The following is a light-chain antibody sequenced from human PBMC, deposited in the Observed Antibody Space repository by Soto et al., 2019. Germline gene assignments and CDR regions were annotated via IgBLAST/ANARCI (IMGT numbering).Light chain of an antibody. Sequence: DIQMTQSPSTLSASVGDRVTITCRASQSIGSWLAWYQQKPGKAPKLLIYKASSLESGVPSRFSGSGSGTEFTLPISSLQADDFSSYYCQQYGSYSPWTFGQGTKVEIK. J-gene: IGKJ1*01. CDR1: QSIGSW. CDR3: QQYGSYSPWT. CDR2: KAS. V-gene: IGKV1-5*03.